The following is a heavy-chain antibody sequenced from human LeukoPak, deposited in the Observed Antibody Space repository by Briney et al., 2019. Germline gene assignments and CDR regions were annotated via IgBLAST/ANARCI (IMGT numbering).Heavy chain of an antibody. CDR3: ARDRPIAVAGLTDY. V-gene: IGHV3-11*01. CDR1: GFTFSDYY. D-gene: IGHD6-19*01. CDR2: ISSSGSTI. Sequence: PGGSLRLSCAASGFTFSDYYMSWIRQAPGKGLEWVSYISSSGSTIYYAGSVKGRFTISRDNAKNSLYLQMNSLRAEDTAVYYCARDRPIAVAGLTDYWGQGTLVTVSS. J-gene: IGHJ4*02.